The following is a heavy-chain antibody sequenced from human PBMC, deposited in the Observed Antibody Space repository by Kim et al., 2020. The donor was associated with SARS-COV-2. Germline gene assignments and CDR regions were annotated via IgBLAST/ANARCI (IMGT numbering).Heavy chain of an antibody. V-gene: IGHV1-18*04. Sequence: ASVKVSCKASGYTFTSYGISWVRQAPGQGLEWMGWISAYNGNTNYAQKLQGRVTMTTDTSTSTAYMELRSLRSDDTAVYYCARVSPASWSLPFDPWGQGTLVTVSS. CDR3: ARVSPASWSLPFDP. D-gene: IGHD2-8*02. CDR1: GYTFTSYG. CDR2: ISAYNGNT. J-gene: IGHJ5*02.